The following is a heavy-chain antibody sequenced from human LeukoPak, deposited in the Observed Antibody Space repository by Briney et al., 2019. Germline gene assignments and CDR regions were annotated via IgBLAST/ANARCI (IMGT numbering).Heavy chain of an antibody. CDR1: GGFISNY. Sequence: SETLSLTCTVSGGFISNYWSWIRQPAGKGLEWIGRIHTSGSTNYSPSLKSRVTMSVDTSKNQFSLKLSSVTAADTAVYYCARDRYYYDSSARYFDYWGQGTLVTVSS. J-gene: IGHJ4*02. D-gene: IGHD3-22*01. CDR2: IHTSGST. CDR3: ARDRYYYDSSARYFDY. V-gene: IGHV4-4*07.